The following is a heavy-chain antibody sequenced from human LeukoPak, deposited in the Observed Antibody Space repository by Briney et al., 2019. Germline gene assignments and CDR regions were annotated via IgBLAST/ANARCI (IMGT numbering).Heavy chain of an antibody. CDR3: AKDSSGHSYYFDY. Sequence: GGSLGLSCAASGFTFSSYAMSWVRQAPGKGLEWVSAISGSGGSTYYADSVKGRFTISRDNSKNTLYLQMNSLRAEDTAVYYCAKDSSGHSYYFDYWGQGTLVTVSS. D-gene: IGHD3-22*01. V-gene: IGHV3-23*01. CDR2: ISGSGGST. J-gene: IGHJ4*02. CDR1: GFTFSSYA.